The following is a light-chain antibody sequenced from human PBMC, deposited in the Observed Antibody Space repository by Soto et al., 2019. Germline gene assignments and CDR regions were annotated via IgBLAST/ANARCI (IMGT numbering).Light chain of an antibody. CDR3: TSYTSSSTVL. J-gene: IGLJ2*01. V-gene: IGLV2-14*03. CDR1: SSDVGRYDY. CDR2: AVS. Sequence: QSALTQPASVSGSPGQSITISCTGTSSDVGRYDYVCWYQHHPGKAPKLIIYAVSDRPSGVSNRFSGSKSGDTASLTIAGLQAEDEADYYCTSYTSSSTVLFGGGTKVTVL.